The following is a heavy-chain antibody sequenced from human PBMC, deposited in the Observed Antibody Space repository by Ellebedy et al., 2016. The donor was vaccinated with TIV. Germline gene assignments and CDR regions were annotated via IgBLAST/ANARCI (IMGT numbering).Heavy chain of an antibody. CDR2: IIPILGIA. V-gene: IGHV1-69*04. CDR1: GYTFTSYG. Sequence: AASVKVSCKASGYTFTSYGISWVRQAPGQGLEWMGRIIPILGIANYAQKFQGRVTITADKSTSTAYMELSSLRSEDTAVYYCARDSMDKYYFDYWGQGTLVTVSS. CDR3: ARDSMDKYYFDY. D-gene: IGHD2-2*03. J-gene: IGHJ4*02.